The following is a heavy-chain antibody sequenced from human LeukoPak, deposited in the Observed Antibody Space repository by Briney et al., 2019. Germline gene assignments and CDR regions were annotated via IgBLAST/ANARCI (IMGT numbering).Heavy chain of an antibody. CDR3: ARELPGIAAAFDY. Sequence: GGSLRLSCAASGFTFSSYWMSWVRQAPVKGLEWVANIKQDGSEKYYVDSVKGRFTISRDNAKNSLYLQMNSLRAEDTAVYYCARELPGIAAAFDYWGQGTLVTVSS. J-gene: IGHJ4*02. CDR2: IKQDGSEK. V-gene: IGHV3-7*01. D-gene: IGHD6-13*01. CDR1: GFTFSSYW.